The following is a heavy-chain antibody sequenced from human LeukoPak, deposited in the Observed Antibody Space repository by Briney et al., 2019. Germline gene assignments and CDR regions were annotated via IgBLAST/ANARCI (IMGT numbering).Heavy chain of an antibody. Sequence: GGSLRPSCAASGFTFSSSDMHWVRQALRKGLEWVAVISYDGSNKFYADSVKGRFTISRDKSKNTLYLQMNSLRAEDTAVYYCAKGMTEANWGSGCFDYWGQGTLVTVSS. CDR2: ISYDGSNK. CDR3: AKGMTEANWGSGCFDY. D-gene: IGHD7-27*01. J-gene: IGHJ4*02. CDR1: GFTFSSSD. V-gene: IGHV3-30*18.